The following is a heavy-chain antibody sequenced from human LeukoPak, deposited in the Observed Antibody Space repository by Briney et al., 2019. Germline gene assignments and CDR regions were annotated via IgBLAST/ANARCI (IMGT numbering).Heavy chain of an antibody. CDR3: ATVKSYDFWSGHPGEYYFDY. CDR2: ISGSGSGT. V-gene: IGHV3-23*01. J-gene: IGHJ4*02. Sequence: GGSLRLSCAASGFTFSSYAMSWVRQAPGEGLQWVSGISGSGSGTYYADSVKGRFTISRDNSKNTLYLQMNSLRAEDTAVYYCATVKSYDFWSGHPGEYYFDYWGQGTLVTVSS. CDR1: GFTFSSYA. D-gene: IGHD3-3*01.